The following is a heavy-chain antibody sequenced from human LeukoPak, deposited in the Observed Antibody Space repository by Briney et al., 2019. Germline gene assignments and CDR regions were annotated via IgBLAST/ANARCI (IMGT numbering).Heavy chain of an antibody. V-gene: IGHV6-1*01. CDR3: ARVKGYYDSSGYVGDAFDI. J-gene: IGHJ3*02. Sequence: SQTLSLTCAISGDSVSSNSATWNWIRQSPSRGLEWLGRTYYTSKWYNDYAVSVKSRITINPDTSKNQFSLQLNSVTPEDTAVYYCARVKGYYDSSGYVGDAFDIWGQGTMVTVSS. CDR1: GDSVSSNSAT. CDR2: TYYTSKWYN. D-gene: IGHD3-22*01.